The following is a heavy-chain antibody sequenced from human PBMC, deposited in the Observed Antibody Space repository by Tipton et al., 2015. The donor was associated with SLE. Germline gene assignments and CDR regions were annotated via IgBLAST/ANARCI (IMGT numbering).Heavy chain of an antibody. J-gene: IGHJ4*02. CDR1: GYTFNNYW. V-gene: IGHV5-51*01. Sequence: VQLVQSGAEVKKPGQSLKISCKTSGYTFNNYWIAWVRQRPGKGLEWMGNIYPGDSDTKYSPSFQGQVIISVDKSITTAYVQWSSLKASDTAMYYCARLITVGAKEARGFDYWGQGTLVTVSS. CDR3: ARLITVGAKEARGFDY. CDR2: IYPGDSDT. D-gene: IGHD4/OR15-4a*01.